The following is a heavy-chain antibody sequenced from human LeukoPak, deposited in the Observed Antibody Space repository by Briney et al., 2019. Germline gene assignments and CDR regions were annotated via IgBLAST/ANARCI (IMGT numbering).Heavy chain of an antibody. D-gene: IGHD6-19*01. CDR3: VASRWGGALDF. V-gene: IGHV3-74*01. J-gene: IGHJ4*02. Sequence: GGCLRLSCVGSSIRFADHWMLWVRQVPGKPPAWVARSDRDGVVREYADSVKGRFTIPRDTARNTIHLEMNRLKVEDTAIYYCVASRWGGALDFWGQGSLVTVSS. CDR2: SDRDGVVR. CDR1: SIRFADHW.